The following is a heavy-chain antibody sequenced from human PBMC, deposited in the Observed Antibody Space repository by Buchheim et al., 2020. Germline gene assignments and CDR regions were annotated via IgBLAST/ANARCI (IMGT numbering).Heavy chain of an antibody. V-gene: IGHV4-39*07. Sequence: QLQLQESGPGLVKPSETLSLTCTVSGGSVSSSSYHWGWIRQPPGKGLEWIGSIFYSGSTYYNPSLKNRVTISVDTSKNQVSLKLSSVTAADTAVYYGARNFDPSRYGENLFDYWGQGT. CDR1: GGSVSSSSYH. D-gene: IGHD3-9*01. J-gene: IGHJ4*02. CDR3: ARNFDPSRYGENLFDY. CDR2: IFYSGST.